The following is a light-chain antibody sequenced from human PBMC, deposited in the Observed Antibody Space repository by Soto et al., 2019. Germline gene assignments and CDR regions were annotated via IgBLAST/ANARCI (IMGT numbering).Light chain of an antibody. CDR1: TGAVTSGHY. CDR3: LLSYSGAARV. J-gene: IGLJ2*01. Sequence: QTVVTQEPSLTVSPGGTVTLTCGSSTGAVTSGHYPYWFQQKPGQAPRTLIYDTSNKHSWTPARFSGSLLGGKAALTLSGAQHEDEAEYYFLLSYSGAARVFGGGTKLTVL. CDR2: DTS. V-gene: IGLV7-46*01.